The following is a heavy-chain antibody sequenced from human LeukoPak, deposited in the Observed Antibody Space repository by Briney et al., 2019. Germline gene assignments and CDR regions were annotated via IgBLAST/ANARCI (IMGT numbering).Heavy chain of an antibody. J-gene: IGHJ6*04. CDR3: ARIPDIVVVPAAHYYYGMDV. D-gene: IGHD2-2*01. V-gene: IGHV1-69*13. CDR1: GGTFSSYA. CDR2: IVPIFGTA. Sequence: ASVKVSCKASGGTFSSYAISWVRQAPGQGLEWMGGIVPIFGTANYTQKFQGRVTITADESTSTAYMELSSLRSEDTAVYYCARIPDIVVVPAAHYYYGMDVWGKGTTVTVSS.